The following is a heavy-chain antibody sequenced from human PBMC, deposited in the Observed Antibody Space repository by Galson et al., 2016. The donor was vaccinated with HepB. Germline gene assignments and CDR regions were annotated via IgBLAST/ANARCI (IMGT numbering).Heavy chain of an antibody. D-gene: IGHD3-3*01. CDR2: SYHTGTT. Sequence: ETLSLTCRVSGGSVSSPTWWTWVRQSPGKGLEWIGESYHTGTTNYHPSLRRRVTISVDKSKNQFALRLASVTAADTAVYFGASKEWTSKSHYFYGRDVWGQGTTVIVSS. J-gene: IGHJ6*01. CDR1: GGSVSSPTW. CDR3: ASKEWTSKSHYFYGRDV. V-gene: IGHV4-4*01.